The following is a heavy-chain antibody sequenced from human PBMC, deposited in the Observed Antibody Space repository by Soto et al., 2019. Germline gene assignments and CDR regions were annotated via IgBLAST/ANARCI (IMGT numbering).Heavy chain of an antibody. Sequence: QVQLVQSGAEVKKPGSSVKVSCKASGGTFNNYAISWVRQAPGQGLEWMGGIIPVFGTINYAQKFHGRVTITADKSRGTAYMELSSLRSEDTAVYYCARDYYDCRGSYSWYFDLWGRGALVTVSS. V-gene: IGHV1-69*06. CDR1: GGTFNNYA. D-gene: IGHD3-22*01. CDR2: IIPVFGTI. J-gene: IGHJ2*01. CDR3: ARDYYDCRGSYSWYFDL.